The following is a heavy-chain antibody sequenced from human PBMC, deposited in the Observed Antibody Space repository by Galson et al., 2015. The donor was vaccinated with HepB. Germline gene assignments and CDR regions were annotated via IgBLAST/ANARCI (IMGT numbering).Heavy chain of an antibody. CDR1: GYTFTSYY. J-gene: IGHJ6*02. CDR2: INPSGGST. D-gene: IGHD5-12*01. CDR3: ARQRGGYGPCYYYYYGMDV. Sequence: SVKVSCKASGYTFTSYYMHWVRQAPGQGLEWMGIINPSGGSTSYAQKLQGRVTMTRDTSTSTVYMELSSLRSEDTAVYYCARQRGGYGPCYYYYYGMDVWGQGTAVTVSS. V-gene: IGHV1-46*04.